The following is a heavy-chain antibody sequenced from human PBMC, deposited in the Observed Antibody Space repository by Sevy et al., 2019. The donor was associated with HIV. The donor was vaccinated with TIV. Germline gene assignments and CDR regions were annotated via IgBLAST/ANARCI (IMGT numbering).Heavy chain of an antibody. CDR1: GFTFSNFG. Sequence: GRSLRLSCAASGFTFSNFGMHWVRQAPGKGLEWVSFIQYDGSHKYYTDSVKGRLTISRDNSKNTLYLQMNSLRAEDTAVYYCVKEGGVTGTGGDCWGQGTLVTVSS. CDR2: IQYDGSHK. D-gene: IGHD1-7*01. J-gene: IGHJ4*02. CDR3: VKEGGVTGTGGDC. V-gene: IGHV3-30*02.